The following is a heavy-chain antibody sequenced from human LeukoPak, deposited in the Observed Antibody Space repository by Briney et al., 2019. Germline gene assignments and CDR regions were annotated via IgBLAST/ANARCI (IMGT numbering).Heavy chain of an antibody. Sequence: SETLSLTCAVYGGSFSGYYWSWVRQPPGKGLEWIGEINPSGSTNYIPSLKSRVTISVDTSKNQFSLKLNSVTAADTAVYYCARLHSGGPSSWVQGTLVTVSS. CDR2: INPSGST. V-gene: IGHV4-34*01. CDR3: ARLHSGGPSS. J-gene: IGHJ5*02. D-gene: IGHD2-15*01. CDR1: GGSFSGYY.